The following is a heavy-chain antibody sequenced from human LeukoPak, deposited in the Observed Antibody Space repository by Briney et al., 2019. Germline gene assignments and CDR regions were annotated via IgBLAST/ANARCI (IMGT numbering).Heavy chain of an antibody. CDR2: IYYSGNT. V-gene: IGHV4-39*01. Sequence: SETLSLTCTVSGGSISSSSYYWGWIRQPPGKGLEWIGSIYYSGNTYYNPSLKSRVTISIDTSKNQFSLKLSSVTAADTAVYYCARPYYYGSGSYAFDIWGQGTMVTVSS. J-gene: IGHJ3*02. CDR1: GGSISSSSYY. D-gene: IGHD3-10*01. CDR3: ARPYYYGSGSYAFDI.